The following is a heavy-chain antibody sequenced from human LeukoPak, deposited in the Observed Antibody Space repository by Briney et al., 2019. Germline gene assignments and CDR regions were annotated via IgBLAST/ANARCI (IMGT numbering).Heavy chain of an antibody. CDR3: ARLQGNWYIPA. CDR2: IYSGGTT. Sequence: GGSLRLSCAASGFTVSSNYMTWVRQAPGKGLEWVSVIYSGGTTYYADSVKGRFTISRDISKNMFYPQMNSLRAEDTAVYYCARLQGNWYIPAWGQGTLVTVSS. CDR1: GFTVSSNY. D-gene: IGHD6-13*01. J-gene: IGHJ5*02. V-gene: IGHV3-53*01.